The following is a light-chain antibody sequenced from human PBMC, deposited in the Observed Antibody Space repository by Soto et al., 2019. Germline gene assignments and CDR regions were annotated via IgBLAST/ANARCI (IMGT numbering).Light chain of an antibody. V-gene: IGKV3-15*01. J-gene: IGKJ1*01. CDR3: QQYSNWPS. Sequence: KDMTRAPDALSVAPGERVILSCRASESVSTNLAWYQQKAGQAPRLLIYGASTRATGIPARLSGSGSGTEFTLTFGGVQPAESACYSCQQYSNWPSSGQGTKVDIK. CDR2: GAS. CDR1: ESVSTN.